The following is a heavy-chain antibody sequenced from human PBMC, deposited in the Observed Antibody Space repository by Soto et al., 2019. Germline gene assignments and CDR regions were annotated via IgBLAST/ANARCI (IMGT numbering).Heavy chain of an antibody. Sequence: ASVKVSCKASGYTFTSYYMHWVRQAPGQGLEWMGIINPSGGSTSYAQKFQGRVTMTRDTSTSTAYMELSSLRSEDTAVYYCARVPYYYDSSTSGPAYYYYGMDVWGQGTTVTVSS. CDR1: GYTFTSYY. J-gene: IGHJ6*02. CDR3: ARVPYYYDSSTSGPAYYYYGMDV. D-gene: IGHD3-22*01. CDR2: INPSGGST. V-gene: IGHV1-46*01.